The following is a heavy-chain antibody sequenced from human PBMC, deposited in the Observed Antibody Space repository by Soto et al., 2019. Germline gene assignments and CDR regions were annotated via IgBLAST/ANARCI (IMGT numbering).Heavy chain of an antibody. CDR1: GFFFSSYA. V-gene: IGHV3-23*01. Sequence: EVQLLESGGGLVQPGGSLRLSCAASGFFFSSYAMSWVRQAPGKGREWVSGIGGSGGYKSYADSVKGRFTISRDNSKNTLYLQMESLGAEDTAVYYCAKDAAMVSSTFNYFDYWGQGTLVAVSS. CDR2: IGGSGGYK. D-gene: IGHD6-13*01. J-gene: IGHJ4*02. CDR3: AKDAAMVSSTFNYFDY.